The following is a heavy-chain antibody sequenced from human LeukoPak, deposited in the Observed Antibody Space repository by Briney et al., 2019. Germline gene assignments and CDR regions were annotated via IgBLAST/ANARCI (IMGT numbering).Heavy chain of an antibody. Sequence: PSETLSLTCTVSGGSISSYYWSWIRQPPGKGLEWIGEINHSGSTNYNPSLKSRVTISVDTSKNQFSLKLSSVTAADTAVYYCARRRGIWSRYQLQDLRWFDPWGQGTLVTVSS. V-gene: IGHV4-34*01. CDR2: INHSGST. CDR3: ARRRGIWSRYQLQDLRWFDP. D-gene: IGHD2-2*01. J-gene: IGHJ5*02. CDR1: GGSISSYY.